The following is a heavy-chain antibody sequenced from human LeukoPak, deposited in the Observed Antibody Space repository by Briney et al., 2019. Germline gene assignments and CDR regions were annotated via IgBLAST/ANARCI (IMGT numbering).Heavy chain of an antibody. CDR2: IKQDGSEK. CDR1: GFSFSSNW. V-gene: IGHV3-7*03. D-gene: IGHD3-10*01. Sequence: PGGSLRLSCGASGFSFSSNWMSWVRQAPGRWLEWVANIKQDGSEKHYVDSVKGRFTISRDNGKNSLYLQMNSLRAEDTAVYYCAREKGIMVREMALDIWGQGTMVTVSS. CDR3: AREKGIMVREMALDI. J-gene: IGHJ3*02.